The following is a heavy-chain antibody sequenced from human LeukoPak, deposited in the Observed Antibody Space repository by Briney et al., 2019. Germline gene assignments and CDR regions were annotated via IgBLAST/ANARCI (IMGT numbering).Heavy chain of an antibody. J-gene: IGHJ5*02. CDR2: INHSGST. V-gene: IGHV4-34*01. Sequence: PSETLSLTCAVYGGSFSGYYWSWLRQPPGKGLEWIGEINHSGSTNYNPSLKSRVTISVDTSKNQFSLKLSSVTAADTAVYYCARARRYCSGGSCYRRFDPWGQGTLVTVSS. CDR1: GGSFSGYY. CDR3: ARARRYCSGGSCYRRFDP. D-gene: IGHD2-15*01.